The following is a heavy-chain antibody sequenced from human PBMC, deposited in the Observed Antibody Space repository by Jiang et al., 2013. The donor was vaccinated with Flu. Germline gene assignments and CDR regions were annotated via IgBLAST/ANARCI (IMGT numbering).Heavy chain of an antibody. CDR1: GYSFTSYW. V-gene: IGHV5-10-1*01. J-gene: IGHJ4*02. CDR2: IDPSDSYT. CDR3: ASSGVGQPESFIGCDY. D-gene: IGHD2-15*01. Sequence: KGSGYSFTSYWISWVRQMPGKGLEWMGRIDPSDSYTNYSPSFQGHVTISADKSISTAYLQWSSLKASDTAMYYCASSGVGQPESFIGCDYWGQGTLVTVSS.